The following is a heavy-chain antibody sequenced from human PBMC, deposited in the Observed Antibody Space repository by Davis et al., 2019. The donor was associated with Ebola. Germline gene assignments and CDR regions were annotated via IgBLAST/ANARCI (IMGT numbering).Heavy chain of an antibody. CDR1: GGSISSYY. V-gene: IGHV4-34*01. Sequence: PSETLSLTCTVSGGSISSYYWSWIRQPPGKGLEWIGEINHSGSTNYNPSLKSRVTISVDTSKNQFSLKLSSVTAADTAVYYCARVPYYCSGGSCYSPVYYYYYGMDVWGQGTTVTVSS. J-gene: IGHJ6*02. CDR2: INHSGST. CDR3: ARVPYYCSGGSCYSPVYYYYYGMDV. D-gene: IGHD2-15*01.